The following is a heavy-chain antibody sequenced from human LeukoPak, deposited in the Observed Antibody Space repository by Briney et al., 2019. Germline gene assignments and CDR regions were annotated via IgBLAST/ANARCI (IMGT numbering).Heavy chain of an antibody. CDR2: IYTSGST. J-gene: IGHJ3*02. V-gene: IGHV4-4*07. D-gene: IGHD6-13*01. Sequence: SETLSLTCTVSGVSISSYYWSWIRQPAGKGLEWIGRIYTSGSTNYNPSLKSRVTMSVDTSKNQFSLKLSSVTAADTAVYYCARVSSNNWYNERGAFDIWGQGTMVTVSS. CDR3: ARVSSNNWYNERGAFDI. CDR1: GVSISSYY.